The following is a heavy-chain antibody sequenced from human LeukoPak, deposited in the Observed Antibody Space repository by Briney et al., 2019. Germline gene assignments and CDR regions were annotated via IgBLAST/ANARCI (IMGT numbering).Heavy chain of an antibody. Sequence: GGSLRLSCAASGFTFSSYAMHWVRQAPGKGLEWVAVISYDGSNKYYADSVKGRFTISRDSSKNTVYLQMNSLRAEDTAVYYCARDQRSSSWFDYWGQGTLVTVSS. CDR3: ARDQRSSSWFDY. J-gene: IGHJ4*02. V-gene: IGHV3-30-3*01. D-gene: IGHD6-13*01. CDR1: GFTFSSYA. CDR2: ISYDGSNK.